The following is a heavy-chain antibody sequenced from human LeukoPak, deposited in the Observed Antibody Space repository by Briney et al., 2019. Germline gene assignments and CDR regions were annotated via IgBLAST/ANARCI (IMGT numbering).Heavy chain of an antibody. CDR1: GFTFSSYA. J-gene: IGHJ4*02. Sequence: GGSLRLSCAASGFTFSSYAMHWVRQAPGRGLEWVAVIPYDGSNKYYADSVKGRFTISRDNSKNTLYLQMNSLRAEDTAVYYCAKGTGYSSSWVITDGTLFDYWGQGTLVTVSS. CDR3: AKGTGYSSSWVITDGTLFDY. D-gene: IGHD6-13*01. V-gene: IGHV3-30*07. CDR2: IPYDGSNK.